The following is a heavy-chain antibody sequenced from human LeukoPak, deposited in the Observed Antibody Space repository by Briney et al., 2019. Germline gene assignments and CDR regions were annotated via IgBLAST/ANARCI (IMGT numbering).Heavy chain of an antibody. CDR2: INSDGSST. CDR1: GFTFSSYW. D-gene: IGHD3-9*01. CDR3: ASGFRYGHY. Sequence: GGSLRLSCAAPGFTFSSYWMHWVRQAPGKGLVWVSRINSDGSSTSYADSVKGRFTISRDNAKDTLYLQMNSLRAEDTAVYYCASGFRYGHYWGQGTLVTVSS. V-gene: IGHV3-74*01. J-gene: IGHJ4*02.